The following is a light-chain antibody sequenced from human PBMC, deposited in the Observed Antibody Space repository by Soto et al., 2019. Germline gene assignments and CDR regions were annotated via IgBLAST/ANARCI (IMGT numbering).Light chain of an antibody. J-gene: IGKJ1*01. V-gene: IGKV3-20*01. CDR2: SVS. Sequence: ELVLTQCPVTLSLSPAEISTLSCSDSKSVRNNYLARYQQKAGQAPRLVTYSVSSRATGIPDRCSGSRYWTDFTLTISSLEFEDFAVYYCQQYGSSGTFGQGTKVDIK. CDR1: KSVRNNY. CDR3: QQYGSSGT.